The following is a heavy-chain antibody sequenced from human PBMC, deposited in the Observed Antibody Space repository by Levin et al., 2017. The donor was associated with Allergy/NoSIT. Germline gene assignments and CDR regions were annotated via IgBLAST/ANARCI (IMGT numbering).Heavy chain of an antibody. CDR2: INPNSGGT. J-gene: IGHJ5*02. CDR1: GYSFTGYF. Sequence: VASVKVSCKASGYSFTGYFMHWVRQVPGQGLEWMGWINPNSGGTKFAQKFQGRVTMTRDTSINTAYMELSRLRSDDSAVYYCAPETTRFGWFGPWGQGTQVTVSS. V-gene: IGHV1-2*02. CDR3: APETTRFGWFGP. D-gene: IGHD4-17*01.